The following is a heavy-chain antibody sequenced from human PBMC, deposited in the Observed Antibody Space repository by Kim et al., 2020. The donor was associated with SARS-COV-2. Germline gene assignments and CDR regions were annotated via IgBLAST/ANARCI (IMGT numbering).Heavy chain of an antibody. D-gene: IGHD3-3*01. J-gene: IGHJ4*02. CDR3: TLSGYGGAEVRY. CDR1: GDSKSTSNYF. CDR2: IYNSETT. Sequence: SETLSLTCIVSGDSKSTSNYFWGWIRQPPGKGLEWIGSIYNSETTHYNPSLKSRASMYVDTSTNQFSLTVTSVTAADTAVYYCTLSGYGGAEVRYWGQGTLVPVSS. V-gene: IGHV4-39*03.